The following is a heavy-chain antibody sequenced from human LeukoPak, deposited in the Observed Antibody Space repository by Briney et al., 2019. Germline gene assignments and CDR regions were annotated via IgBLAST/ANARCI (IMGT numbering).Heavy chain of an antibody. D-gene: IGHD1-14*01. J-gene: IGHJ6*03. CDR2: ISYDGSNK. CDR1: GFTFSSYG. CDR3: AKTGFQFGYYYYYMDV. Sequence: GGSLRLSCAASGFTFSSYGMHWVRQAPGKGLEWVAVISYDGSNKYYADSVKGRFTISRDNSKNTLYLQMNSLRAEDTAVYHCAKTGFQFGYYYYYMDVWGKGTTVTVSS. V-gene: IGHV3-30*18.